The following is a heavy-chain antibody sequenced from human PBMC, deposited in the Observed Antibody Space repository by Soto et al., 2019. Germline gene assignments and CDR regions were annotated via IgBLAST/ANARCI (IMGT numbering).Heavy chain of an antibody. Sequence: QVQVVESGGGVVQPGRSLRLSCAASGFTFSSYGMNWVRQAPGKGLEWVAVIWDDGSNKYYADSVKGRFTISRDNSKNTLYLQMNSLSAEDTAVYYCARDNVAMATILGGGMDVWGQGTTVTVSS. V-gene: IGHV3-33*01. CDR2: IWDDGSNK. J-gene: IGHJ6*02. CDR1: GFTFSSYG. D-gene: IGHD5-12*01. CDR3: ARDNVAMATILGGGMDV.